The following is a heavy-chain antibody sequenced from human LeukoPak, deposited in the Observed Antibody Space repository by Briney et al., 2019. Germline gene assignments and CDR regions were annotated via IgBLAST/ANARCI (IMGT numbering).Heavy chain of an antibody. CDR2: IRYDGSNK. J-gene: IGHJ4*02. V-gene: IGHV3-30*02. D-gene: IGHD2-8*02. Sequence: TGGSLRLSCAASGFTSSSYGMHWVRQAPGKGLEWVAFIRYDGSNKYYADSVKGRFTISRDNSKNTLYLQMNSLRAEDTAVYYCAKDTGILSYFDYWGQGTLVTVSS. CDR3: AKDTGILSYFDY. CDR1: GFTSSSYG.